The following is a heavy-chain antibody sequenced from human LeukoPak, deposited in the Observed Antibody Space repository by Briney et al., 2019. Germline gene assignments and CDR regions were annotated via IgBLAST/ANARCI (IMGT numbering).Heavy chain of an antibody. D-gene: IGHD1-14*01. CDR1: GFTVSSNY. CDR2: IYSGGST. V-gene: IGHV3-53*01. J-gene: IGHJ3*02. CDR3: AKFQSAAIRTHDAFDI. Sequence: GGSLRLSCAASGFTVSSNYMSWVRQAPGKGLEWVSVIYSGGSTYYADSVKGRFTISRDNSKNTLYLQMNSLRAEDTAVYYCAKFQSAAIRTHDAFDIWGQGTMVTVSS.